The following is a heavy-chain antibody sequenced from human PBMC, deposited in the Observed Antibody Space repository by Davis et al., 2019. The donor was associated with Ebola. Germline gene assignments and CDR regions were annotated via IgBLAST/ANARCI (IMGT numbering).Heavy chain of an antibody. CDR2: INHSGST. V-gene: IGHV4-34*01. CDR1: GGSFSGYY. CDR3: ARVVYDYIWGSYRLRYFDY. D-gene: IGHD3-16*02. J-gene: IGHJ4*02. Sequence: SETLSLTCAVYGGSFSGYYWSWIRQPPGKGLEWIGEINHSGSTNYNPSLKSRVTISVDTSKNQFSLKLSSVTAADTAVYYCARVVYDYIWGSYRLRYFDYWGQGTLVTVSS.